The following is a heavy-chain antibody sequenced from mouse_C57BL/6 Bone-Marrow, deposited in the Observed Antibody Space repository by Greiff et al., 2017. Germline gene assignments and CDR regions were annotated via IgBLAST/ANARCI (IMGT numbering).Heavy chain of an antibody. CDR1: GYTFTSYW. J-gene: IGHJ3*01. CDR3: ARGPHYGSSYYWFAY. Sequence: QVHVKQSGAELVKPGASVKLSCKASGYTFTSYWMHWVKQRPGQGLEWIGMIHPNSGSTNYNEKFKSKATLTVDKSSSTAYMQLSSLTSEDSAVXYCARGPHYGSSYYWFAYWGQGTLVTVSA. V-gene: IGHV1-64*01. CDR2: IHPNSGST. D-gene: IGHD1-1*01.